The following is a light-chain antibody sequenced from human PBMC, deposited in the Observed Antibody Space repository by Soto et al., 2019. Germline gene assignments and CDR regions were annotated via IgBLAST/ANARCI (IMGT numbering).Light chain of an antibody. CDR3: QQYNNWPPWT. CDR2: GAS. V-gene: IGKV3-15*01. J-gene: IGKJ1*01. CDR1: QSVSSN. Sequence: EIVMTQSPATLSVSPGERATVSCRASQSVSSNLAGYQQKPGQAPRLLIYGASTRATGIPARFSGSGSGTEFTLTISSLQSEDFAVYYCQQYNNWPPWTFGQGTKVEIK.